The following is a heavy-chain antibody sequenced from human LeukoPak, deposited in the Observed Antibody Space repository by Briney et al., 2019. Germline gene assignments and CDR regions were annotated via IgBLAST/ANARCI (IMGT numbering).Heavy chain of an antibody. Sequence: GASVKVSCKASGGTFSSYAISWVRQAPGQGLEWMGGIIPIFGTANYAQKFQGRVTITADESTSTAYMELSSLRSEDTAVYYCARRAAGPTHKEYYYYYMDVWGKGTTVTVSS. CDR2: IIPIFGTA. D-gene: IGHD4-11*01. CDR3: ARRAAGPTHKEYYYYYMDV. CDR1: GGTFSSYA. V-gene: IGHV1-69*13. J-gene: IGHJ6*03.